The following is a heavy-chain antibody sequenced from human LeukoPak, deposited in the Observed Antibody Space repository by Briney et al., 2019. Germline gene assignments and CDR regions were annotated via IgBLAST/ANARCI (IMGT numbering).Heavy chain of an antibody. CDR2: IDPSDSET. Sequence: GESLKISCKASGYSFASYWIGWVRQMPGKGLEWMGIIDPSDSETRYTPSFQRQVTISVDKSLTTADLQWNSLKASDTAMYYCARQTAMGRSGDYWGQGTLVTVSS. CDR3: ARQTAMGRSGDY. V-gene: IGHV5-51*01. CDR1: GYSFASYW. J-gene: IGHJ4*02. D-gene: IGHD5-18*01.